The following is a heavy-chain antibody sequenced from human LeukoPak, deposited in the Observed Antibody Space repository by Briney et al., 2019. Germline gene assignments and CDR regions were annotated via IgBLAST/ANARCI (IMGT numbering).Heavy chain of an antibody. CDR2: INAGNGNT. D-gene: IGHD2-21*02. CDR1: GYTFTSYA. V-gene: IGHV1-3*01. Sequence: GASVKVSCKASGYTFTSYAMHWVRQAPGQRLERMGWINAGNGNTKYSQKFQGRVTITRDTSASTAYMELSSLRSEDTAVYYCARVPHIVVVTGYPDWGQGTLVTVSS. J-gene: IGHJ4*02. CDR3: ARVPHIVVVTGYPD.